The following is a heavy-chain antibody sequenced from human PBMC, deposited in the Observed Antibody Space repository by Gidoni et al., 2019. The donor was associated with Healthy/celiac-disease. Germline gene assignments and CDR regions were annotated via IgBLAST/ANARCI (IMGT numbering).Heavy chain of an antibody. CDR2: IYHSGST. CDR3: ARGPIVVVVATSGY. CDR1: GYSSSSGYY. J-gene: IGHJ4*02. Sequence: QVQLQESGPGLVKPSEPLSLPGTVPGYSSSSGYYWGWIRPPPGKGLGRIGSIYHSGSTYYNPSLKSRVTIAVDTSKNQFSLKMSSVTAADTAVYYCARGPIVVVVATSGYWGQGTLVTVSS. V-gene: IGHV4-38-2*02. D-gene: IGHD2-15*01.